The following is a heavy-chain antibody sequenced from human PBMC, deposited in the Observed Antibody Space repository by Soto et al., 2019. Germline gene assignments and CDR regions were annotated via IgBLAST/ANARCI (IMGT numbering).Heavy chain of an antibody. Sequence: QVQLVESGGGVVQPWRSLRVSCAASGFTFSNYNMHWVRQAPGKGLEWVAFIEYDGSNEYYTDSVKGRFTISRDNSKNPLFLQMNSLRVEDTAIYYCAKDLGERATICPDAFDIWGQGTMVTVSS. CDR3: AKDLGERATICPDAFDI. J-gene: IGHJ3*02. V-gene: IGHV3-30*02. CDR2: IEYDGSNE. CDR1: GFTFSNYN.